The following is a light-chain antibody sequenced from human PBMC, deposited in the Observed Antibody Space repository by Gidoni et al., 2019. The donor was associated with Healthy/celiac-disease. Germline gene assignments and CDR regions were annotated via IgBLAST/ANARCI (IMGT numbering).Light chain of an antibody. Sequence: EIELTQSPATLSLSPGERATLSCRASQSVSSYLAWYQQKPGQAPRLLIYDASNRATGIPARFSGSGSGTDFTRTISSLEPEDFAVYYCQQRSNWPLTFGGGTKVEIK. J-gene: IGKJ4*01. CDR1: QSVSSY. CDR3: QQRSNWPLT. CDR2: DAS. V-gene: IGKV3-11*01.